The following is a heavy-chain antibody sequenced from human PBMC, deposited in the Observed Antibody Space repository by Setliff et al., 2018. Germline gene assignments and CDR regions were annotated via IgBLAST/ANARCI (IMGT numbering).Heavy chain of an antibody. J-gene: IGHJ4*02. CDR1: GGSFTTYY. D-gene: IGHD3-10*01. CDR3: ARSLGSGSYYNSRPFYSDY. V-gene: IGHV4-59*08. Sequence: ASETLSLTCTVSGGSFTTYYWSWIRQPPGKGLEWIGYMYYSGSTNYNPSFKSRVTISGDTSKNQFSLKLTSVTAADTAVYFCARSLGSGSYYNSRPFYSDYWGQGTLVTVSS. CDR2: MYYSGST.